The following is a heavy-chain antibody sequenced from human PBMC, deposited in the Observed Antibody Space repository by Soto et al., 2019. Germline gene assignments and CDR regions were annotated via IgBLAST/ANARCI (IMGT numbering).Heavy chain of an antibody. CDR2: IYPGDSDT. CDR1: GYSFTNYW. CDR3: ARTTMVRGIINFDY. J-gene: IGHJ4*02. Sequence: PGESLKISCKDSGYSFTNYWIGWVRQMPGKGLEWMGIIYPGDSDTRYNPSFQGQVTISADRSISTAYLQWSSLEASDTAMYYCARTTMVRGIINFDYWGQGTLVTVSS. V-gene: IGHV5-51*01. D-gene: IGHD3-10*01.